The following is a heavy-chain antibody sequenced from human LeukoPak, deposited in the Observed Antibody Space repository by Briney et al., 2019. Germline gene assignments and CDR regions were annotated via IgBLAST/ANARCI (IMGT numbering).Heavy chain of an antibody. CDR2: IYHSGST. D-gene: IGHD6-13*01. J-gene: IGHJ5*02. Sequence: SSETLSLTCAVSGGSISSSNWWSWVRQPPGKGLEWIGEIYHSGSTNYNPSLKSRVTISVDKSKNQFSLKLSSVTAADTAVYYCARSVSYSSRWHDRNNWFDPWGQGTLVTVSS. CDR3: ARSVSYSSRWHDRNNWFDP. CDR1: GGSISSSNW. V-gene: IGHV4-4*02.